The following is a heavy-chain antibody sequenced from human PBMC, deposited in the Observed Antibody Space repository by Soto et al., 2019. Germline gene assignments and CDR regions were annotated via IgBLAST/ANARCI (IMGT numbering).Heavy chain of an antibody. CDR1: GFTFSSYD. Sequence: PGGSLRLSCAASGFTFSSYDMHWVRQATGKGLEWVSAIGTAGDTYYPGSVKGRFTISRENAKNSLYLQMNSLRAEDTAVYYCARVSYYYDSSGYYYFDYWGQGTLVTVSS. CDR2: IGTAGDT. J-gene: IGHJ4*02. V-gene: IGHV3-13*01. CDR3: ARVSYYYDSSGYYYFDY. D-gene: IGHD3-22*01.